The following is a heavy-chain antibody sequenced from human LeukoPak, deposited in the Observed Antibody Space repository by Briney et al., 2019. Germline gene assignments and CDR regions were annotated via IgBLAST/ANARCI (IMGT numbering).Heavy chain of an antibody. D-gene: IGHD6-19*01. V-gene: IGHV3-15*01. CDR2: IKRETDGGTI. Sequence: GGSLRLSCAASGFTLNNAWMSWVRQAPGKGLEWLGRIKRETDGGTIDYAAPVKGRFTISRDNSKNTLYLQMNSLRAEDTAVYYCAKATIPIAVAGPLDPWGQGTLVTVSS. CDR3: AKATIPIAVAGPLDP. CDR1: GFTLNNAW. J-gene: IGHJ5*02.